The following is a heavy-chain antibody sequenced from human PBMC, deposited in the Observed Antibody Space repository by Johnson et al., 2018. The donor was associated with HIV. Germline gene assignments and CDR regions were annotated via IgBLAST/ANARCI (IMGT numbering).Heavy chain of an antibody. CDR3: AREGYAHDACDI. CDR1: GFTFDDYG. V-gene: IGHV3-7*01. D-gene: IGHD5-18*01. J-gene: IGHJ3*02. Sequence: VQLVESGGGLVQPGRSLRLSCAASGFTFDDYGMSWVRQAPGKGLEWVANIKPDGSEKYYVDSVQGRFTISRDNAQNSLYLQMNRLRPEDTAVYYWAREGYAHDACDIWCQGTMVTVSS. CDR2: IKPDGSEK.